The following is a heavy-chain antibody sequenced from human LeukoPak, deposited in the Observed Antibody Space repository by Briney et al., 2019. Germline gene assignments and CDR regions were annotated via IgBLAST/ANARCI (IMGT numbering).Heavy chain of an antibody. CDR2: ISGNGVLT. CDR3: AKGVSGYDYNDAFDI. D-gene: IGHD5-12*01. J-gene: IGHJ3*02. Sequence: GGSLRLSCAASGFAFSNYAMTWVRQAPGKGLEWVSVISGNGVLTYYADSVKGRFTISRDNSKSTLYLQMNSLRAEDTAVYYCAKGVSGYDYNDAFDIWGQGTMVTVSS. CDR1: GFAFSNYA. V-gene: IGHV3-23*01.